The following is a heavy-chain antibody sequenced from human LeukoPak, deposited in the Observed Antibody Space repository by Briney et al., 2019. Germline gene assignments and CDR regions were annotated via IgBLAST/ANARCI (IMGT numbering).Heavy chain of an antibody. CDR1: GGFFSDYY. Sequence: SEALSLTCAVYGGFFSDYYWSWIRQPPGKGLEWIGEINHSGSTNYNPSLKSRVTISVETSKNQFSLNLDSVTAADTAVCYCARGPSIRYYDGSGYYYFDYWGQGTLVTAST. D-gene: IGHD3-22*01. J-gene: IGHJ4*02. CDR2: INHSGST. V-gene: IGHV4-34*01. CDR3: ARGPSIRYYDGSGYYYFDY.